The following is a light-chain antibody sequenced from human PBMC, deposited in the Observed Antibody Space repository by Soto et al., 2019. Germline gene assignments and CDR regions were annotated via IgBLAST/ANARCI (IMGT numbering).Light chain of an antibody. CDR3: SSYGASSTL. Sequence: QSALTQPASVSGSPGQSITISGTGSTSDIGGYNYVSWYQQHPGKAPKLLIYDVSYRPSGISDRFSGSKSGNTASLTISGLQPEDEADYYCSSYGASSTLFGGGTKLTVL. V-gene: IGLV2-14*03. CDR2: DVS. CDR1: TSDIGGYNY. J-gene: IGLJ2*01.